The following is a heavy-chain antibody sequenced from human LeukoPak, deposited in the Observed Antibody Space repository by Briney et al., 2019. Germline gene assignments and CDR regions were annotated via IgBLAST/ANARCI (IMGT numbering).Heavy chain of an antibody. Sequence: GASVKVSCKASGYAFTTYDINWVRQATGQGPEWMGWMNPNSGNTGYTQNFQGRVTMTRNTSISTAYMELSSLKSEDTAVYYCARGRVSGHKENWFDPWGQGTLVTVSS. V-gene: IGHV1-8*01. CDR2: MNPNSGNT. CDR3: ARGRVSGHKENWFDP. CDR1: GYAFTTYD. D-gene: IGHD6-19*01. J-gene: IGHJ5*02.